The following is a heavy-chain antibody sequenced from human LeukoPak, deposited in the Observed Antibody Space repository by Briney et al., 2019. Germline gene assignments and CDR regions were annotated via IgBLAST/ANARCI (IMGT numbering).Heavy chain of an antibody. CDR2: ISPSGDIK. CDR1: GFTFSRHG. CDR3: AKDLAFDP. Sequence: GGSLRLSCAASGFTFSRHGMNWVRQAPGKGLEWVSGISPSGDIKYYVDSVKGRFTISRDNSKNTLYLQMNSLRAEDTAVYYCAKDLAFDPWGQGTLVTVSS. V-gene: IGHV3-23*01. J-gene: IGHJ5*02.